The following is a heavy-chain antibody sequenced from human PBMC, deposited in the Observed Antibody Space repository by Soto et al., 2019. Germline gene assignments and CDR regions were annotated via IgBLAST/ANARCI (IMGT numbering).Heavy chain of an antibody. CDR2: IKQDGSEK. D-gene: IGHD4-17*01. CDR1: GFTFSSYW. V-gene: IGHV3-7*01. CDR3: ARPTPVIYFDY. J-gene: IGHJ4*02. Sequence: GGSLRLSCAASGFTFSSYWMSWVRQAPGKGLEWVANIKQDGSEKYYVGSVKGRFTISRDNAKNSLYLQMNSLRAEDTAVYYCARPTPVIYFDYWGQGTLVNVSS.